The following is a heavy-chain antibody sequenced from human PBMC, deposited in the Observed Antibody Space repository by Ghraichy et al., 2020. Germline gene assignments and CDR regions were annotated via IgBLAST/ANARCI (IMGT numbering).Heavy chain of an antibody. J-gene: IGHJ4*02. D-gene: IGHD3-10*01. V-gene: IGHV4-4*09. Sequence: TLSLTCTVSGGSISSYYWSWIRQPPGKGLEWIGYIYTSGSTNYNPSLKSRVTISVDTSKNQFSLKLSSVTAADTAVYYCARLSRALGYYFDYWGQGTLVTVSS. CDR1: GGSISSYY. CDR2: IYTSGST. CDR3: ARLSRALGYYFDY.